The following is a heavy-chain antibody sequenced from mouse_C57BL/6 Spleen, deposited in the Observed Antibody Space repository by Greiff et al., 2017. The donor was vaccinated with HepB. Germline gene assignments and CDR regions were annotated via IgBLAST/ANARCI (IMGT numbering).Heavy chain of an antibody. J-gene: IGHJ3*01. CDR3: ASPDSSGYYWFAY. CDR2: INPSTGGT. Sequence: EVQLQESGPELVKPGASVKISCKASGYSFTGYYMNWVKQSPEKSLEWIGEINPSTGGTTYNQKFKAKATLTVDKSSSTAYMQLKSLTSEDSAVYYCASPDSSGYYWFAYWGQGTLVTVSA. D-gene: IGHD3-2*02. CDR1: GYSFTGYY. V-gene: IGHV1-42*01.